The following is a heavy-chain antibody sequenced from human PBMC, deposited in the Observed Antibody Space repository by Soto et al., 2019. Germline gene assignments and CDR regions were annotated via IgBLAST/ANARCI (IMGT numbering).Heavy chain of an antibody. D-gene: IGHD1-7*01. CDR3: ARDPLIGTTDYGLDV. CDR2: INNDGSNT. CDR1: GFTFSTYW. J-gene: IGHJ6*02. Sequence: EVQLVESGGGLVQPGGSLRLSCAASGFTFSTYWMRWVRQPPGKGLVWVSRINNDGSNTAYADSVKGRFTISRDNAQSTLYLQMNSLRAEDTAVYYCARDPLIGTTDYGLDVWGQGTTVSVSS. V-gene: IGHV3-74*01.